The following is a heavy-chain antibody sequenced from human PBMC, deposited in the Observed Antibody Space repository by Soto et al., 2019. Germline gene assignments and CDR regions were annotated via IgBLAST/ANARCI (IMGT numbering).Heavy chain of an antibody. D-gene: IGHD3-10*01. CDR3: ARDLKMVRGVIITGYYGMDV. J-gene: IGHJ6*02. Sequence: ASVKVSCKASGYTFTSYGISWVRQAPGQGLEWMGWISAYNGNTNYAQKLQGRVTMTTDTSTSTAYMELRSLRSDDTAVYYCARDLKMVRGVIITGYYGMDVWGQGTTVTV. CDR1: GYTFTSYG. V-gene: IGHV1-18*04. CDR2: ISAYNGNT.